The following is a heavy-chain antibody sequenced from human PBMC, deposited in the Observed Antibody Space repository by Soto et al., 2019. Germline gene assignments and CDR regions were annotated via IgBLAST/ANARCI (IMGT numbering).Heavy chain of an antibody. CDR1: GFSLSTSRVG. CDR2: IYWDDDK. J-gene: IGHJ4*02. V-gene: IGHV2-5*02. D-gene: IGHD6-13*01. CDR3: TLRQDTSRGPIY. Sequence: SGPTLVNPTQTLTLTCTFSGFSLSTSRVGVAWIRQPPGKALEWLAIIYWDDDKRYSPSLRSRLAITKDTSKNQVALTMTNMDPVDTATYYCTLRQDTSRGPIYWGQGIMVTVSS.